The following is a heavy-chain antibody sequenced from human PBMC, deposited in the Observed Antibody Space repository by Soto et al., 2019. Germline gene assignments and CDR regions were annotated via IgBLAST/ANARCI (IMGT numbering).Heavy chain of an antibody. V-gene: IGHV4-39*01. CDR1: VGSISESNYY. D-gene: IGHD3-10*01. CDR3: ANPQISMAHFDD. Sequence: PSETLSLTCIVSVGSISESNYYWGWIRQPPGKGLEWIGSIIYSGSTFYNPSLKSRVTLSVDTSRNQFSLKLSSVTAADTAVYYCANPQISMAHFDDWGQGTRVTVSS. CDR2: IIYSGST. J-gene: IGHJ4*02.